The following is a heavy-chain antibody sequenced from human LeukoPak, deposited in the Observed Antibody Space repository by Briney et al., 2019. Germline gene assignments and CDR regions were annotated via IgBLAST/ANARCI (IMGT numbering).Heavy chain of an antibody. D-gene: IGHD3-22*01. Sequence: ASVKVSCKVSGYTLTELSMHWVRQAPGKGLEWMGGFDPEDGETIYAQKFQGRVTMTEDTSTDTAYMELSSLRFEDTAVYYCATRDDSSGYFPGHFDYWGQGPLVTVSS. V-gene: IGHV1-24*01. J-gene: IGHJ4*02. CDR1: GYTLTELS. CDR3: ATRDDSSGYFPGHFDY. CDR2: FDPEDGET.